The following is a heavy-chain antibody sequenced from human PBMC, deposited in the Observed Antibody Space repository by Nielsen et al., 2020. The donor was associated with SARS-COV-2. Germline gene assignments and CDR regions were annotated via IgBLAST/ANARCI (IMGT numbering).Heavy chain of an antibody. CDR1: VYTLTSYA. D-gene: IGHD1-26*01. Sequence: ASVNVSCMASVYTLTSYAMHWLRQAPGQRLEWMGWINAGNGNTKYSQKFQGRVTITRDTSPSTAYMELSSLRSEDTAVYYCARDLVVGATTWYYMDVWGKGTTVTVSS. V-gene: IGHV1-3*01. CDR2: INAGNGNT. CDR3: ARDLVVGATTWYYMDV. J-gene: IGHJ6*03.